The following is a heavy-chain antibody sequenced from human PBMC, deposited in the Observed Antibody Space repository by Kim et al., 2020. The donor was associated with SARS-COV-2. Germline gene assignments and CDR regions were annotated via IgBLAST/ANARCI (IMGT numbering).Heavy chain of an antibody. D-gene: IGHD2-2*01. J-gene: IGHJ6*02. CDR2: INTNTGNP. V-gene: IGHV7-4-1*02. CDR3: ARGGDCSSTSCYVEQWLGRSYYYYYGMDV. Sequence: ASVKVSCKASGYTFTSYAMNWVRQAPGQGLEWMGWINTNTGNPTYAQGFTGRFVFSLDTSVSTAYLQISSLKAEDTAVYYCARGGDCSSTSCYVEQWLGRSYYYYYGMDVWGQGTTVTVSS. CDR1: GYTFTSYA.